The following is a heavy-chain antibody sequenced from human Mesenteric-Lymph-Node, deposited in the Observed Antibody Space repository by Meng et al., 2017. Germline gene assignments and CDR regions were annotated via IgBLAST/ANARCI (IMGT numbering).Heavy chain of an antibody. CDR1: GGSFSGYY. J-gene: IGHJ4*02. V-gene: IGHV4-34*01. CDR3: ARVFGGVLT. D-gene: IGHD3-16*01. Sequence: GSLRLSCAVYGGSFSGYYWSWIRQPPGKRLEWIGEINHTGNTNYNPSLKSRLTISIDTSTNQFSLKLTSVTAADTAVYYCARVFGGVLTWDQGTLVTVAS. CDR2: INHTGNT.